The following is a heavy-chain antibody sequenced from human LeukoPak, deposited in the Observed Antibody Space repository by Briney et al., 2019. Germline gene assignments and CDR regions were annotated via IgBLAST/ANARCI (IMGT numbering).Heavy chain of an antibody. CDR1: GFTFSSYS. D-gene: IGHD4-17*01. CDR2: ISSSSSYI. CDR3: ARMTTVTTFVWDY. J-gene: IGHJ4*02. Sequence: GGSLRLSCAASGFTFSSYSMNWVRQAPGKGLEWVSSISSSSSYIYYADSVKGRFTISRDNAKNSLYLQMNSLRAEDTAMYYCARMTTVTTFVWDYWGQGTLVTVSS. V-gene: IGHV3-21*01.